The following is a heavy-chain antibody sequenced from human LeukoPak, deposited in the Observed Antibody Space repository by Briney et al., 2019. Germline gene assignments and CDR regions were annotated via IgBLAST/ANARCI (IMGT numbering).Heavy chain of an antibody. CDR3: AKDSYGFWSGPFGS. CDR1: GFTFDDYA. CDR2: ISWNSGSI. D-gene: IGHD3-3*01. V-gene: IGHV3-9*01. Sequence: GGSLRLSCAASGFTFDDYAMPWVRQAPGKGLEWVSGISWNSGSIGYADSVKGRFTISRDNAKNSLYLQMNSLRAEDTALYYCAKDSYGFWSGPFGSWGQGTLVTVSS. J-gene: IGHJ5*02.